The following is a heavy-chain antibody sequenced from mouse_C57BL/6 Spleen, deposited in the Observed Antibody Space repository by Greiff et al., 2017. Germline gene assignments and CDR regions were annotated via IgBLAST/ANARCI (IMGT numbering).Heavy chain of an antibody. CDR2: INPNNGGT. Sequence: EVKLQESGPELVKPGASVKMSCKASGYTFTDYNMHWVKQSHGKSLEWIGYINPNNGGTSYNQKFKGKATLTVNKSSSTAYMELRSLTSEDSAVYYCARTGYDYDYAMDYWGQGTSVTVSS. D-gene: IGHD2-4*01. J-gene: IGHJ4*01. CDR3: ARTGYDYDYAMDY. V-gene: IGHV1-22*01. CDR1: GYTFTDYN.